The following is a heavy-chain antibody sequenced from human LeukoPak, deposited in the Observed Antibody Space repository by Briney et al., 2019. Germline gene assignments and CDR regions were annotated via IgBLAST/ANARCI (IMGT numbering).Heavy chain of an antibody. CDR2: ISASGSAT. Sequence: GGSLRLSCAASGFTFSSYSMNWVRQAPGKGLEWVAAISASGSATSYADSVRGRFTISRDNSKNTLYLQMNSLRAEDTALYYCAKPGPTYSSSSGHGYWGQGTLVTVSS. V-gene: IGHV3-23*01. CDR1: GFTFSSYS. J-gene: IGHJ4*02. CDR3: AKPGPTYSSSSGHGY. D-gene: IGHD6-6*01.